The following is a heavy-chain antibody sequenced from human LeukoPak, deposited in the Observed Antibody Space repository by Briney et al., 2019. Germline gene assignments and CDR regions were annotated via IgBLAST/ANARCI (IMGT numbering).Heavy chain of an antibody. J-gene: IGHJ4*02. CDR3: AREEYSSSWYFDY. D-gene: IGHD6-13*01. CDR1: GFTFSSYG. Sequence: GRSLRLSCAGSGFTFSSYGMHWVRQAPGKGLEWVAVIWYDGSNKYYADSVKGRFTISRDNSKNTLYLQMNSLRAEDTAVYYCAREEYSSSWYFDYWGQGTLVTVSS. CDR2: IWYDGSNK. V-gene: IGHV3-33*01.